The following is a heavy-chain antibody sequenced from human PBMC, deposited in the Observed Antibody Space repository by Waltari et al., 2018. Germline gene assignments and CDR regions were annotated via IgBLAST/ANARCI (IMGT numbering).Heavy chain of an antibody. CDR2: INHSGRP. V-gene: IGHV4-34*01. D-gene: IGHD2-21*02. J-gene: IGHJ3*02. CDR1: GGSFSVYY. CDR3: ARGAMVVTPTMAFDI. Sequence: QVQLQQWGAGLLKPSETLSLTCAVYGGSFSVYYWSWIRQPTGKGLEWIGEINHSGRPNYNPSLKSRVTISVDTAKNQFSLKLSSVTAADTAVYYCARGAMVVTPTMAFDIWGQATMVTVSS.